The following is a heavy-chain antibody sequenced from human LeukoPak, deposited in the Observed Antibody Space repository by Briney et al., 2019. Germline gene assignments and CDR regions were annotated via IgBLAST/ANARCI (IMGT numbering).Heavy chain of an antibody. Sequence: GGSLRLSCAASGFTFSSYWMSWVRQAPGKGLEWVANIKQDGSEKYYVDSVKGRFTISRDNAKNSLYLQMNSLRAEDTAVYYCARGKATITWYYFDYWGQGILVTVSS. J-gene: IGHJ4*02. D-gene: IGHD5-12*01. CDR2: IKQDGSEK. CDR3: ARGKATITWYYFDY. CDR1: GFTFSSYW. V-gene: IGHV3-7*01.